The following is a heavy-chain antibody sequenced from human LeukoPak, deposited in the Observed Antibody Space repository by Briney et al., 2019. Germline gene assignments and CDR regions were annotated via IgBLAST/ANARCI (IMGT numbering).Heavy chain of an antibody. D-gene: IGHD1-26*01. CDR2: IYYSGST. J-gene: IGHJ5*02. V-gene: IGHV4-39*07. CDR3: ARDPDAEYDSGTNWFDA. Sequence: SETLSLTCTVSGGSISSSSYYWGWIRQPPGKGLEWIVSIYYSGSTYYNPSLKSRVTISVDTYTNQFSLKLSSVTAADTAVSYCARDPDAEYDSGTNWFDAWGQGTMVTVSS. CDR1: GGSISSSSYY.